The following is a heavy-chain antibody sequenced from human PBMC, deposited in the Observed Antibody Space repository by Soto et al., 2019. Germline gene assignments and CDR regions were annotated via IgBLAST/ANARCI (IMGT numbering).Heavy chain of an antibody. CDR1: GDTFTSYY. J-gene: IGHJ5*02. D-gene: IGHD3-3*01. CDR2: INPHGGST. CDR3: ARSSGGNFGIIIEGSNWFDP. V-gene: IGHV1-46*01. Sequence: ASVKVSCKAPGDTFTSYYLNWVRQAPGQGLEWMGVINPHGGSTKYAQKFQGRVTMTRDTSRSTVYMELSSLRSDDTAIYYCARSSGGNFGIIIEGSNWFDPWGQGTLVTVSS.